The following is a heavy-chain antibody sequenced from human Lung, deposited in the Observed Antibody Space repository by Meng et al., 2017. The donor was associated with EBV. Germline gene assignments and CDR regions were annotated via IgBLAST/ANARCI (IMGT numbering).Heavy chain of an antibody. CDR1: GYTFTTYG. V-gene: IGHV7-4-1*02. Sequence: QGQLVHTGVELKKPGASLSISCKASGYTFTTYGMNWVRQAPGQGLEWMGWINTNTGKPTYAQGLTGRFVFSLGTSVSTAYLQISSLKAEDTAVYYCARDSEAADYWGQGTLVTVSS. CDR2: INTNTGKP. D-gene: IGHD6-25*01. J-gene: IGHJ4*02. CDR3: ARDSEAADY.